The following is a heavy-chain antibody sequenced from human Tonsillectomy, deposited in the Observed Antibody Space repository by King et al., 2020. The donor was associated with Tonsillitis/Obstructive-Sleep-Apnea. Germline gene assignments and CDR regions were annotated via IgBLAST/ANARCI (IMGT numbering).Heavy chain of an antibody. V-gene: IGHV3-33*01. CDR3: SRGGTVDWGDY. J-gene: IGHJ4*02. Sequence: QRQLVQSGGGVVQPGRSLRLSCAASGFTFSSYGMHWVRQAPGKGLEWVAVIWYDGSNKYYADSVKGRFTISRDNSKNTLYLQMNSLRAEDTAVYYCSRGGTVDWGDYWVQGTLVTVSS. D-gene: IGHD3/OR15-3a*01. CDR1: GFTFSSYG. CDR2: IWYDGSNK.